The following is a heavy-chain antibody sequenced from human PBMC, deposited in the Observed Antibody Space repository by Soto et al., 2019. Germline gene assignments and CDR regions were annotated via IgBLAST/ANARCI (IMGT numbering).Heavy chain of an antibody. CDR1: GGCISSGGYY. D-gene: IGHD4-17*01. Sequence: PSETLSLTCTVSGGCISSGGYYWSWIRQHPGKGLEWIGYIYYSGSTYYNPSLRSRVTISVYTSKNQFSLKLSSVTAADTAVYYCARAGYGGNIRRGLYFDYWGPGTLLTVSS. CDR3: ARAGYGGNIRRGLYFDY. V-gene: IGHV4-31*03. CDR2: IYYSGST. J-gene: IGHJ4*02.